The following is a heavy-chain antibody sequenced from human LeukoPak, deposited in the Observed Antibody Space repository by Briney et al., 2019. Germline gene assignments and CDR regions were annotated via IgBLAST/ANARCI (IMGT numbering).Heavy chain of an antibody. V-gene: IGHV1-69*04. CDR3: ASDHDYGDSYYFDY. J-gene: IGHJ4*02. CDR1: GGTFSSYA. Sequence: SVKVSCKASGGTFSSYAISWVRQAPGQGFEWMGRIIPILGIANYAQKFQGRVTITADKSTSTAYMELSSLRSEDTAVYYCASDHDYGDSYYFDYWGQGTLVTVSS. CDR2: IIPILGIA. D-gene: IGHD4-17*01.